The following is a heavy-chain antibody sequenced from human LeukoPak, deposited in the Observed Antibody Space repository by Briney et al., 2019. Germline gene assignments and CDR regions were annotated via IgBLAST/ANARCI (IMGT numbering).Heavy chain of an antibody. D-gene: IGHD3-10*01. Sequence: SATLSLTCTVSGYSISSGYYWGWIRQPPGKRLEWVASIHSSGNTYYSLTLKSRVTISVDTSKNQFSLNLTSVTAADTAVYYCARAGPFGNWFDPWGQGTLVTVSS. J-gene: IGHJ5*02. CDR1: GYSISSGYY. CDR2: IHSSGNT. V-gene: IGHV4-38-2*02. CDR3: ARAGPFGNWFDP.